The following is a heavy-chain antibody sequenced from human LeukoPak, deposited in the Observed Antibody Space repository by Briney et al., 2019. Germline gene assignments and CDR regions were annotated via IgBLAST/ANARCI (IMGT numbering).Heavy chain of an antibody. V-gene: IGHV3-15*01. Sequence: GGSLRLSCAASGFTFKNAWMSWVRQAPGKGLEWVGRIYSIADGGTTDYVAPVKGRFTISRDYSKNTLFLQMNSLKTEDTAVYFCTTDPTYWGQGTLVTVSS. J-gene: IGHJ4*02. CDR2: IYSIADGGTT. CDR3: TTDPTY. CDR1: GFTFKNAW.